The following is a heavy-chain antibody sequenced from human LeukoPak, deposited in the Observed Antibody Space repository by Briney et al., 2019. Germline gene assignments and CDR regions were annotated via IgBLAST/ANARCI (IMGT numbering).Heavy chain of an antibody. CDR1: GFTFSSYS. Sequence: PGGSLRLSCAASGFTFSSYSMNWVRQAPGKGLEWVAVISYDGGDMYYADSVKGRFTIPRDNSKNTLYLQMNSLRAEDTAVYYCAILARVDAFDIWGQGTRVTVSS. CDR3: AILARVDAFDI. CDR2: ISYDGGDM. V-gene: IGHV3-30*03. J-gene: IGHJ3*02.